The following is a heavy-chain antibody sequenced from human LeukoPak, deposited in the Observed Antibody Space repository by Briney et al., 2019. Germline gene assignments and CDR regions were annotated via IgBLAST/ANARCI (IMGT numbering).Heavy chain of an antibody. D-gene: IGHD3-9*01. J-gene: IGHJ4*02. CDR1: GGTFSSYA. V-gene: IGHV1-69*13. CDR2: IIPIFGTA. Sequence: SVKVSCKASGGTFSSYAISWVRQAPGQGLEWMGGIIPIFGTANYAQKFQGRVTITADESTGTAYMELSSLRSEDTAVYYCARDFYDILTGPWQTRTMEYYFDYWGQGTLVTVSS. CDR3: ARDFYDILTGPWQTRTMEYYFDY.